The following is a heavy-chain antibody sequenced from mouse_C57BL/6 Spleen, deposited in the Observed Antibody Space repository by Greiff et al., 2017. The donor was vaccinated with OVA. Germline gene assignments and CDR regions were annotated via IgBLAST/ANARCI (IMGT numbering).Heavy chain of an antibody. V-gene: IGHV1-22*01. J-gene: IGHJ2*01. CDR1: GYTFTDYN. Sequence: EVHLVESGPELVKPGASVKMSCKASGYTFTDYNMHWVKQSHGKSLEWIGYINPNNGGTSYNQKFKGKATLTVNKSSSTAYMELRSLTSEDSAVYYCARPSAQATGVDYWGQGTTLTVSS. D-gene: IGHD3-2*02. CDR3: ARPSAQATGVDY. CDR2: INPNNGGT.